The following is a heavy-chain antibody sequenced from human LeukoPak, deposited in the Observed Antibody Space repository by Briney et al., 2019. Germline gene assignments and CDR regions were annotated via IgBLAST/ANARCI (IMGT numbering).Heavy chain of an antibody. CDR2: IYHSGST. D-gene: IGHD6-6*01. CDR3: ARVPPSIAARPGYWYFDL. CDR1: GYSISSGYY. J-gene: IGHJ2*01. Sequence: SETLSLTCTVSGYSISSGYYWGWIRQPPGKGLEWIGSIYHSGSTYCNPSLKSRVTISVDTSKNQFSLKLSSVTAADTAVYYCARVPPSIAARPGYWYFDLWGRGTLVTVSS. V-gene: IGHV4-38-2*02.